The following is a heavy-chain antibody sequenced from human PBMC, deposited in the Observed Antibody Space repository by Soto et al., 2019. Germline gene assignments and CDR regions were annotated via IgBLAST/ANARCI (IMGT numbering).Heavy chain of an antibody. V-gene: IGHV3-23*01. CDR1: GFTFSRYA. CDR2: VTGGGHTT. Sequence: GGSLRLSCAASGFTFSRYAMSWVRQAPGKWLEWVSTVTGGGHTTYNADSVNGRFTISRDNSKNTLYLQMNNLRAEDTAIYYCASSSGDLDVYGMDIWGPGXTVTVYS. J-gene: IGHJ6*02. CDR3: ASSSGDLDVYGMDI. D-gene: IGHD3-10*01.